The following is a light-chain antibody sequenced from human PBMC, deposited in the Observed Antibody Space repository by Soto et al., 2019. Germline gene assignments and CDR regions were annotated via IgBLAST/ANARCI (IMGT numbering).Light chain of an antibody. CDR3: TSPTPGSLYV. V-gene: IGLV2-14*01. CDR1: STDVGGYNY. J-gene: IGLJ1*01. Sequence: QSALTQAASVSGSPGQSSTISCTGTSTDVGGYNYVSWYQQYPGRVAKLLIYKVSDRPSGIYSRFSGSKSGNTAFLTISGLQAEEEADYFCTSPTPGSLYVFGSGTQLTVL. CDR2: KVS.